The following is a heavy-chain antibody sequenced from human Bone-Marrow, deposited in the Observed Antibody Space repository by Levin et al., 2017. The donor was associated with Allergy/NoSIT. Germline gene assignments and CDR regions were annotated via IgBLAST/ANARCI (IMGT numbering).Heavy chain of an antibody. V-gene: IGHV3-21*01. CDR3: AREKWFGESGFDY. J-gene: IGHJ4*02. CDR2: ISSGGTYM. CDR1: GFSLSTYN. D-gene: IGHD3-10*01. Sequence: LSLTCAASGFSLSTYNLHWVRQAPGKGLEWISAISSGGTYMYYVDSVKGRFTISRDNSKNSVYLQMNSLRAGDTAVYYCAREKWFGESGFDYWGQGILVSVSS.